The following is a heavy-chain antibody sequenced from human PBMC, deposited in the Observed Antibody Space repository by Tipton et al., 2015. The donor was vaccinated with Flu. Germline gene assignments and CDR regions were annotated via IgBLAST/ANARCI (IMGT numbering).Heavy chain of an antibody. Sequence: LRLSCTVSGGSISSGGYSWNWIRQHPGKGLEWIGYIYYSGTTYYNPSLKSRVSISLDTSKNQFSLRLSSVTAADTAVYYCARHTGDSVRGVIDYWGQGTLVTVSS. CDR2: IYYSGTT. D-gene: IGHD3-10*02. CDR1: GGSISSGGYS. CDR3: ARHTGDSVRGVIDY. V-gene: IGHV4-31*03. J-gene: IGHJ4*02.